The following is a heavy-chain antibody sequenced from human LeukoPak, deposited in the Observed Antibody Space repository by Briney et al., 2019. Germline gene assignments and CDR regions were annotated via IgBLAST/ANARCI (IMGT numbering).Heavy chain of an antibody. Sequence: ASVKVSCKASGYTFTSYGISWVRRPPGQGLEWMGWISAYNGNTNFAQKLQGRVTMTTDTSTSTAYMDLRSPRSDDTAVYYCARVGPRDYWGQGTLVTVSS. CDR1: GYTFTSYG. CDR2: ISAYNGNT. V-gene: IGHV1-18*01. CDR3: ARVGPRDY. J-gene: IGHJ4*02.